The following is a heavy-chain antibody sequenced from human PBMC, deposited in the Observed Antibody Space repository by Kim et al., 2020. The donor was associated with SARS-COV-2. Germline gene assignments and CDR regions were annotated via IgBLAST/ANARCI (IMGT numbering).Heavy chain of an antibody. Sequence: YVDSGKGRFTISRDNVKNSLYLQMDSLRAEDSAIYYCARDKSIPSYDAFDVWGQGTMVTVSS. CDR3: ARDKSIPSYDAFDV. V-gene: IGHV3-7*03. J-gene: IGHJ3*01. D-gene: IGHD3-10*01.